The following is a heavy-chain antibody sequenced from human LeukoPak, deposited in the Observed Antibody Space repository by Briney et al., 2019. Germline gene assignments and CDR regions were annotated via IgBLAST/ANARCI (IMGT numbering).Heavy chain of an antibody. CDR1: GFTFDDYG. CDR3: ARDTHYGSNY. D-gene: IGHD3-10*01. Sequence: GGSLRLSCAASGFTFDDYGMSWVRQAPGKGLEWVSGINWNGGSTDYADSVKGRFTISRDNAKKSLYLQMNSLRAEDTALYYCARDTHYGSNYWGQGTLVTVSS. CDR2: INWNGGST. V-gene: IGHV3-20*04. J-gene: IGHJ4*02.